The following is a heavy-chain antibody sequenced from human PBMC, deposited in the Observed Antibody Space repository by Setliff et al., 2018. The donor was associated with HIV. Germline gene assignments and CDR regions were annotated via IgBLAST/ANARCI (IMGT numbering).Heavy chain of an antibody. J-gene: IGHJ5*02. CDR1: GYTFTSYG. CDR2: ISAYNGNT. Sequence: ASVKVSCKASGYTFTSYGISWVRKAPGQGLEWMGWISAYNGNTNYAQKLQGRVTMTTDTSTSTAYMELRSLRSDDPAVYYCAKCSEMLGTPATSSGYYCGWFDPWGQGTLVTVSS. D-gene: IGHD3-22*01. V-gene: IGHV1-18*01. CDR3: AKCSEMLGTPATSSGYYCGWFDP.